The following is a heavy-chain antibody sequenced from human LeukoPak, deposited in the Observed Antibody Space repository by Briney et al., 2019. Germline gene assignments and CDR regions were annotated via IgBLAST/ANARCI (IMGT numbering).Heavy chain of an antibody. CDR2: ISNSGST. CDR1: GGSISTYY. D-gene: IGHD7-27*01. Sequence: SETLSLTCSVFGGSISTYYWSWIRQPPGKGLEWIGYISNSGSTKYNSSLTSRVSISLDTSKNQFSLKLTSVTAADTAVYYCARQGPPSWGSRAYWYFDLWGRGTLVTVTS. CDR3: ARQGPPSWGSRAYWYFDL. J-gene: IGHJ2*01. V-gene: IGHV4-59*08.